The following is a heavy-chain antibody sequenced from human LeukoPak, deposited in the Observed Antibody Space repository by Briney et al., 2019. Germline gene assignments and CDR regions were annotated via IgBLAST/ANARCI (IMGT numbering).Heavy chain of an antibody. Sequence: GGSLRLSCAASGFTVSSNYMSWVRQAPGKGLEWVSVIYSGGSTYYADSVKGLFTISRDNSKNTLYLQMNSLRAEDTAVYYCARNPSGYSYPDYFDYWGQGTLVTVSS. CDR2: IYSGGST. J-gene: IGHJ4*02. CDR1: GFTVSSNY. CDR3: ARNPSGYSYPDYFDY. D-gene: IGHD5-18*01. V-gene: IGHV3-53*01.